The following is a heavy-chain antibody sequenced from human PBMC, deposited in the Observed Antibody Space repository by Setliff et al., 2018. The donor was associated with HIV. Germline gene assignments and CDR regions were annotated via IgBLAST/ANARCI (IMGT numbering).Heavy chain of an antibody. D-gene: IGHD1-1*01. Sequence: ASVMVSCKASGYTFTDYFIHWVRQAPGQGLEWMGWIGPRIGDTKIPQRFKGRATMTRDTSINTAYMELTGLRSDDTAVYYCARQLSNSLDYWGQGTLVTVSS. CDR1: GYTFTDYF. CDR2: IGPRIGDT. CDR3: ARQLSNSLDY. V-gene: IGHV1-2*02. J-gene: IGHJ4*02.